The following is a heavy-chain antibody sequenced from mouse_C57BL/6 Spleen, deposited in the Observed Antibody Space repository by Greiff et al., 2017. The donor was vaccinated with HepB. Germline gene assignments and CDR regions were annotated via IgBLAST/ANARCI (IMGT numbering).Heavy chain of an antibody. J-gene: IGHJ4*01. Sequence: VKLQESGPELVKPGASVKISCKASGYTFTDYYINWVKQRPGQGLEWIGWIFPGSGSTYYNEKFKGKATLTVDKSSSTAYMLLSSLTSEDSAVYFCARSHYGSSSYYAMDYWGQGTSVTVSS. CDR1: GYTFTDYY. V-gene: IGHV1-75*01. CDR2: IFPGSGST. CDR3: ARSHYGSSSYYAMDY. D-gene: IGHD1-1*01.